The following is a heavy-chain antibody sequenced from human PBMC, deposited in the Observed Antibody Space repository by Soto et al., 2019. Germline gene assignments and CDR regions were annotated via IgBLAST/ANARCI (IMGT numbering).Heavy chain of an antibody. V-gene: IGHV5-51*01. J-gene: IGHJ4*02. CDR2: IYPGDHET. CDR3: ARSPRSSPYFDY. CDR1: VYTFSNFL. D-gene: IGHD6-13*01. Sequence: LTIACQSSVYTFSNFLIGWVRQLPGKGLEWMGIIYPGDHETRYSPSFHGKVTISADKSINTAYLQWNSLEASDTAFHFCARSPRSSPYFDYWGQGALVTVSS.